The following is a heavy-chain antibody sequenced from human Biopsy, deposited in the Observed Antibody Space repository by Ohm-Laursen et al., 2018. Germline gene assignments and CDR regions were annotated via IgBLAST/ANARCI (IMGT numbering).Heavy chain of an antibody. CDR2: ILNSANT. CDR1: GGSISSGGSY. V-gene: IGHV4-31*01. J-gene: IGHJ5*02. Sequence: TLSLTCTVSGGSISSGGSYWSWIRQRPGKGLEWIGDILNSANTYYNPSLKNLITISGDTSKNQFSLKLNSVTAADTAVYYFARGDYFDSNGYFWFDPWGQGTLVTVSS. D-gene: IGHD3-22*01. CDR3: ARGDYFDSNGYFWFDP.